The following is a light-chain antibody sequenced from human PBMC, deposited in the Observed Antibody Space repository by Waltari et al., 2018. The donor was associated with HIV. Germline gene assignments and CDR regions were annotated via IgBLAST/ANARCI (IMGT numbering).Light chain of an antibody. CDR1: SSNLGAGFD. CDR2: DTN. Sequence: QSVLTQPPSVSGAPGQRVSISCTGSSSNLGAGFDAQWYQQFPGAAPRLLIYDTNARPSGLPGRFSGSRAVTSASLAITGLQADEEADYYCQAYDSGLSAVVVGGGTKLTVL. J-gene: IGLJ2*01. V-gene: IGLV1-40*01. CDR3: QAYDSGLSAVV.